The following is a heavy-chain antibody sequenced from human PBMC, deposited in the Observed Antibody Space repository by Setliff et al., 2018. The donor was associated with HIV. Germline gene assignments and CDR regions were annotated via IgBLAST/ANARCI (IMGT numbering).Heavy chain of an antibody. CDR1: GFTFSSYS. J-gene: IGHJ6*03. D-gene: IGHD3-3*01. V-gene: IGHV3-21*01. CDR3: ARIETGFSEWLTTYYYYYMDV. Sequence: LRLSCAASGFTFSSYSMNWVRQAPGKGLEWVSSISSSSSYIYYADSVKGRFTISRDNAKNSLYLQMNSLRAEDTAVYYCARIETGFSEWLTTYYYYYMDVWGKGTTVTVSS. CDR2: ISSSSSYI.